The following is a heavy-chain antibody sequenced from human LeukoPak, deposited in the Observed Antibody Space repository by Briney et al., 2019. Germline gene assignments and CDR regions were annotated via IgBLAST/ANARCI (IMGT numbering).Heavy chain of an antibody. CDR3: ARVFYYGSGTFDL. V-gene: IGHV4-59*01. Sequence: PSETLSLTCTVSGGSLSSYYWSWIRQPPGKGLECIGYIYYSGSTTSNPSLRSRVTISVDTSKNQFSLKLSSVTAADTAVYYCARVFYYGSGTFDLWGRGTLVTVSS. J-gene: IGHJ2*01. CDR1: GGSLSSYY. CDR2: IYYSGST. D-gene: IGHD3-10*01.